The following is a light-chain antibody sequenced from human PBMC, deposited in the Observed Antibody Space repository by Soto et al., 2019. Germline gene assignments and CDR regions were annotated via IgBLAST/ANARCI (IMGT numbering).Light chain of an antibody. Sequence: QSVLTQPPSASGAPGQRVTISCSGSNSNIGSNTVNWYHQLPGTAPKLLIYTNDQRPSGVPDRFSGSKSGTSGTLAISGLQSEDEADYYCAAWDGSLSALVFGGGTKLTVL. CDR2: TND. J-gene: IGLJ2*01. CDR1: NSNIGSNT. V-gene: IGLV1-44*01. CDR3: AAWDGSLSALV.